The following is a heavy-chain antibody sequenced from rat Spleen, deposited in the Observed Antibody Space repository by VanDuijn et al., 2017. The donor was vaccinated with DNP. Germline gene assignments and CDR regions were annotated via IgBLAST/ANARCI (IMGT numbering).Heavy chain of an antibody. CDR2: INMGSGGT. CDR3: ARGGDGIWFAY. Sequence: QVQLQQSGAELAKPDSSVKISCKASGYPFTNNYIGWIKQTTGQGLEYFGYINMGSGGTNYNEKFKVRATLTVDKSSSTAFMQLSSLTPDDSAVYYCARGGDGIWFAYWGHGTLVTVSS. CDR1: GYPFTNNY. J-gene: IGHJ3*01. D-gene: IGHD1-1*01. V-gene: IGHV1-43*01.